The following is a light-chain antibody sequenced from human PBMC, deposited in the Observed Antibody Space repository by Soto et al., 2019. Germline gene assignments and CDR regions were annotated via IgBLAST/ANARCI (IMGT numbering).Light chain of an antibody. CDR3: QQYNNWPRT. CDR1: QSVSSN. Sequence: DMVMTRSPATLSVSPVERATLSCRASQSVSSNLAWYQQKPGQAPRLLIYGASTRATGIPARFSGSGSGTEFTLTISSLQSEDFAVYYCQQYNNWPRTFGQGTKVDIK. J-gene: IGKJ1*01. CDR2: GAS. V-gene: IGKV3-15*01.